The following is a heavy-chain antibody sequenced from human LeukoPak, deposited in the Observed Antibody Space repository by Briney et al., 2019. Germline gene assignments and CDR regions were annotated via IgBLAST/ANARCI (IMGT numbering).Heavy chain of an antibody. Sequence: PSETLSLTCAVYGGSFSGYYWSWIRQPPGKGLEWIGEINHSGSTNYNPSLKSRVTISVDTSKNQFSLKLSSVTAADTAVYYCARGPVTRAFDIWGQGTTVTVSS. CDR2: INHSGST. CDR3: ARGPVTRAFDI. J-gene: IGHJ3*02. CDR1: GGSFSGYY. V-gene: IGHV4-34*01. D-gene: IGHD4-17*01.